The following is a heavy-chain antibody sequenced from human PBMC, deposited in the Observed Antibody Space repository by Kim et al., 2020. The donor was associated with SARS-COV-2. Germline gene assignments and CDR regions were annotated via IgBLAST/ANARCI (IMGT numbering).Heavy chain of an antibody. D-gene: IGHD5-18*01. CDR3: AKGDVDTAMVDY. Sequence: SYADYVKGRFTISRDNSKTSLYLQMNSLRTEDTALYYCAKGDVDTAMVDYWGQGTLVTVSS. V-gene: IGHV3-43*01. J-gene: IGHJ4*02.